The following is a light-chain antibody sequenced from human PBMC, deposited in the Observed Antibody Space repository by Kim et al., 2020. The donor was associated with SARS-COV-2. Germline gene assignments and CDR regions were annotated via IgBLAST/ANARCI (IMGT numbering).Light chain of an antibody. Sequence: SGSPGESVTLSCRASQRVSTNLAWYQQKPGQGPRLLMFGAFTRATGIPARFSGSGSGTEFTLTISSLQSEDFAVYYCQQYENWPRTFGQGTKLEI. CDR2: GAF. CDR1: QRVSTN. J-gene: IGKJ1*01. CDR3: QQYENWPRT. V-gene: IGKV3D-15*01.